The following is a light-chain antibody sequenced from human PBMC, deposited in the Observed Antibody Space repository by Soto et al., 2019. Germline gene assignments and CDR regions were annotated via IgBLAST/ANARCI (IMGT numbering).Light chain of an antibody. CDR3: QQYNSSPT. J-gene: IGKJ1*01. CDR2: KTS. CDR1: QSISTW. Sequence: DIQMTQSPSTLSASVGDRVTITCRASQSISTWLAWYQQKPGKAPNLLIYKTSSLESGLPSRFSGSGSGTEFPLTISSLQADDFAAYYCQQYNSSPTFGQGTKVEIK. V-gene: IGKV1-5*03.